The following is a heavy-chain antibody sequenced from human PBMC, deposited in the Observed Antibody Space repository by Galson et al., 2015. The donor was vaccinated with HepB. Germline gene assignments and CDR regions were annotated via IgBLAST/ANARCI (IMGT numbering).Heavy chain of an antibody. Sequence: SLRLSCAASGSTFSSYGMHWVRQAPGKGLEWVAVVSYDGSNKYYADSVKGRFTISRDNSKNTLYLQMSSLRAEDTAIYYCAKDGGRGYTYGPNWFDPWGQGTLVTVSS. CDR1: GSTFSSYG. D-gene: IGHD5-18*01. J-gene: IGHJ5*02. V-gene: IGHV3-30*18. CDR2: VSYDGSNK. CDR3: AKDGGRGYTYGPNWFDP.